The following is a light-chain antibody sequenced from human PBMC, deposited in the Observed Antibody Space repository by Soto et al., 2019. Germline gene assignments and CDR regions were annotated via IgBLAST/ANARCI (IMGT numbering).Light chain of an antibody. J-gene: IGKJ4*01. CDR3: QQYYITPLT. V-gene: IGKV4-1*01. CDR1: QSVLYDSNNKNY. CDR2: WAS. Sequence: DIVMTQSPDSLAASLGERATINCKSSQSVLYDSNNKNYLSWYQLKPRQPPKLLISWASTRESGVPDRFSGSGSGTDFTLTISNLQAEDVAIYYCQQYYITPLTFGGGTKVEIK.